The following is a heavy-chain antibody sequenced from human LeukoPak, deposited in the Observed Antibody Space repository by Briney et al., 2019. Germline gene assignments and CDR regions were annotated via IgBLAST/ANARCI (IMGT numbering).Heavy chain of an antibody. CDR2: ISGSGGST. J-gene: IGHJ6*02. V-gene: IGHV3-23*01. CDR3: PKGGYGDPYYYYGMDV. D-gene: IGHD4-17*01. Sequence: PGGSLRLSCAASGFTFSSYAMSWVRQAPGKGLEWVSAISGSGGSTYYADSVKGRFTISRDNSKNTLYLQMNSLRAEDTAVYYCPKGGYGDPYYYYGMDVWGQGTTVTVSS. CDR1: GFTFSSYA.